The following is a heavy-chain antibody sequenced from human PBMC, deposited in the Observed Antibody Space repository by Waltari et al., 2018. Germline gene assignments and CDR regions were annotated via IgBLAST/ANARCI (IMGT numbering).Heavy chain of an antibody. Sequence: EVRLVESGGGSVQSGGSLRLSCEVSGFTFSDYWMHWVRQSPGKGLMWVARMSKDGTRTRYADSVNGRFTISRDNTKNTLYLQMHSLTAEDTAVYFCARVEPADYIGTDYWGPGTLVTVSS. CDR2: MSKDGTRT. CDR3: ARVEPADYIGTDY. CDR1: GFTFSDYW. V-gene: IGHV3-74*01. J-gene: IGHJ4*02. D-gene: IGHD1-1*01.